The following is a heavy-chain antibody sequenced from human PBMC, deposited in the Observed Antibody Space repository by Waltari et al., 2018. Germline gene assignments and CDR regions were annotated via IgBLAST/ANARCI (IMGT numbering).Heavy chain of an antibody. V-gene: IGHV4-59*11. D-gene: IGHD6-19*01. CDR3: ARDSSGYSSGWPYYFDY. J-gene: IGHJ4*02. Sequence: QVQLQESGPGLVKPSETLSLTCTVSAGSISSHYWSWIRQPPGKGLEWIGYIYYSGSTNYNPSLKSRVTISVDTSKNQFSLKLSSVTAADTAVYYCARDSSGYSSGWPYYFDYWGQGTLVTVSS. CDR2: IYYSGST. CDR1: AGSISSHY.